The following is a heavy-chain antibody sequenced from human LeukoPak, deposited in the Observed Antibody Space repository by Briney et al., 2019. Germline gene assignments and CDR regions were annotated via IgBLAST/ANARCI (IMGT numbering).Heavy chain of an antibody. V-gene: IGHV7-4-1*02. CDR1: GYTFTSYA. CDR3: ARDRSSGYDYYYYYMDV. D-gene: IGHD5-12*01. CDR2: INTNTGNP. J-gene: IGHJ6*03. Sequence: ASVKVSCKASGYTFTSYAMNWVRQAPGQGLEWMGWINTNTGNPTYAQGFTGRFVFSLDTSVSTAYLQISSLKAEATAVYYCARDRSSGYDYYYYYMDVWGKGTTVTVSS.